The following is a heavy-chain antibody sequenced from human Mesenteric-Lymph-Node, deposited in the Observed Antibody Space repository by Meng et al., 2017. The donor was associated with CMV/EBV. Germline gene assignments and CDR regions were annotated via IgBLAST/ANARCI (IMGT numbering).Heavy chain of an antibody. D-gene: IGHD5-24*01. CDR3: ARSRDNYLFDY. Sequence: CKAYGYTFTTYAMHWVRQAPGQRPEWMGWINTGNGNTKYLQKFQDKVTITRDTSATTSYMELSSLTSEDTAVYYCARSRDNYLFDYWGQGTLVTVSS. J-gene: IGHJ4*02. CDR1: GYTFTTYA. CDR2: INTGNGNT. V-gene: IGHV1-3*04.